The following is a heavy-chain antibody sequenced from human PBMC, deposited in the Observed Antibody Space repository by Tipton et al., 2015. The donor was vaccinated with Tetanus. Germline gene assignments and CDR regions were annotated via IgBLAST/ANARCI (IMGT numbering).Heavy chain of an antibody. D-gene: IGHD1-26*01. V-gene: IGHV3-23*01. Sequence: SLRLSCAASGVTVSGNYMSWVRQAPAKGLERVSGGSGSGGRTYYEDYVRGRFTVSRDNSRATLYLQMNSLRADDTAVYYCVRGRGRGTNVTFDYWGQGTLVTISS. CDR2: GSGSGGRT. J-gene: IGHJ4*02. CDR3: VRGRGRGTNVTFDY. CDR1: GVTVSGNY.